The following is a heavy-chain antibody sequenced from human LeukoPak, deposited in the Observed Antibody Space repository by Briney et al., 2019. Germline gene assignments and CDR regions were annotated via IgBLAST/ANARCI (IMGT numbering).Heavy chain of an antibody. CDR1: GYTFTTYN. V-gene: IGHV1-18*01. D-gene: IGHD1-14*01. Sequence: ASVKVSCKASGYTFTTYNINWVRQAPGQGLEGMGWISGYNGNTNYAQKLQGRVTMTTDTSTSTAYMELRSLKSDDTAVYYCARDVTGYMDVWGKGTTVTVSS. J-gene: IGHJ6*03. CDR2: ISGYNGNT. CDR3: ARDVTGYMDV.